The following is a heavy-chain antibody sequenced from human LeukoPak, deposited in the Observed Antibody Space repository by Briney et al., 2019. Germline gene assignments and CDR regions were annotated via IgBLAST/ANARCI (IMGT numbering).Heavy chain of an antibody. V-gene: IGHV1-8*01. Sequence: GASVKVSCKASGYTFTNYDINWVRQATGQGLEWMGWMIPNSGNTGYAQKFQGRVTMTTNTSISTAYMELSSLRFEDTAVYYCARGPAAGYWGQGTLVTVSS. CDR2: MIPNSGNT. CDR1: GYTFTNYD. D-gene: IGHD6-13*01. J-gene: IGHJ4*02. CDR3: ARGPAAGY.